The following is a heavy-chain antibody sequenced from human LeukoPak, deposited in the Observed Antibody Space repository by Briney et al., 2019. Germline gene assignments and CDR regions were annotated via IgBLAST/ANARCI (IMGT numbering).Heavy chain of an antibody. Sequence: SETLSLTCTVSGGSISSNYWSWIRQPPGKGLEWIGYIYNSGSTNYNPSLKSRVTISVDTSKNQFSLKLSSVTAADTAVYYCARSKDGYNVMWGQGTLVTVSS. CDR2: IYNSGST. CDR3: ARSKDGYNVM. CDR1: GGSISSNY. D-gene: IGHD5-24*01. V-gene: IGHV4-59*01. J-gene: IGHJ4*02.